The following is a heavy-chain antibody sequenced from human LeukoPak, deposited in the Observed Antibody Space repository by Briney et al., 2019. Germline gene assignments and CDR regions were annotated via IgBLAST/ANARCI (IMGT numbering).Heavy chain of an antibody. J-gene: IGHJ3*02. CDR2: IYPGDSDT. V-gene: IGHV5-51*01. CDR3: ARQPLVWGLDAFDI. D-gene: IGHD1-14*01. Sequence: GESLHISCKCSGSIFTIYRNRWVRPMPGKGLELMGIIYPGDSDTRYSPSFQGQVTISADKSISTAYLQWSSLKASDTAMYYCARQPLVWGLDAFDIWGQGTMVTVSS. CDR1: GSIFTIYR.